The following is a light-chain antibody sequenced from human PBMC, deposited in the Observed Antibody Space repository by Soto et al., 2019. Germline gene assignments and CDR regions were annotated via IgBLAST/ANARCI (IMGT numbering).Light chain of an antibody. J-gene: IGKJ1*01. V-gene: IGKV2-28*01. Sequence: DIGMTQSPLSLPVTPGEPASISCRSSQSLLHSNGYNYLDWYLQKPGQSPQLLIYLGSSRASGVPDRFSGGGSGTDFTLKISRVEAEDVGSYYCMQALQTPPTFGQGTKVEIK. CDR1: QSLLHSNGYNY. CDR3: MQALQTPPT. CDR2: LGS.